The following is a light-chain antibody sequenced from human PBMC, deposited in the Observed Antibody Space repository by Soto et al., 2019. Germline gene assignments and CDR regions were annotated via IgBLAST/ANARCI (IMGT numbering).Light chain of an antibody. CDR2: GAS. V-gene: IGKV3-20*01. Sequence: EIVLTQSPGTLSLSPGERATLSCRASQSVSSSYLAWYQQKPGQAPRLLIYGASSRDTGIPDRFSGSESGTDFTLTISRLEPEDFAVYYCQQDGSSLTWTFGQGTKVEIK. CDR3: QQDGSSLTWT. J-gene: IGKJ1*01. CDR1: QSVSSSY.